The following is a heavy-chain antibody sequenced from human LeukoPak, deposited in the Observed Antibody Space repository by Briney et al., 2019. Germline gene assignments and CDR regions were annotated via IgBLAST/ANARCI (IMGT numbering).Heavy chain of an antibody. CDR1: GFPFSSYA. D-gene: IGHD2-15*01. CDR2: ISDSGGST. J-gene: IGHJ6*02. Sequence: GGSLRLSCSASGFPFSSYAMHWVRQAPGKGLEYVSAISDSGGSTYYADSVKGRFTISRDNSKNTLYLQMSSLRAEDTAVYFCVRGYSFGPYCMDVWGQGTTVTVSS. CDR3: VRGYSFGPYCMDV. V-gene: IGHV3-64D*09.